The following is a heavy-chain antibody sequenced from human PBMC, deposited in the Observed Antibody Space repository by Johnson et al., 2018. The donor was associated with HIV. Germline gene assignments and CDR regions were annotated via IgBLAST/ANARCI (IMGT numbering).Heavy chain of an antibody. CDR2: IGTAGDT. V-gene: IGHV3-13*01. CDR1: GFTFSTHD. Sequence: VQLVESGGGVVQPGGSLRLSCAASGFTFSTHDMHWVRQASGKGLEWVSAIGTAGDTYYPGSVKGRFTISRENAKNTLYLQMNSLRAEDTAVYYCARSPGKDYGGNSGGFNVWGQGTMVTVSS. D-gene: IGHD4-23*01. CDR3: ARSPGKDYGGNSGGFNV. J-gene: IGHJ3*01.